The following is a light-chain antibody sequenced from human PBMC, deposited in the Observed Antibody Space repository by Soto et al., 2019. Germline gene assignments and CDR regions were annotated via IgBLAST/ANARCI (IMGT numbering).Light chain of an antibody. CDR2: AAF. V-gene: IGKV1-12*01. CDR1: EEINSC. Sequence: DIPMTQSPSSVSASLGDRVTISCRASEEINSCLAWYQQKPGNAPKLLIYAAFILQSGVPSRFSGNGSGTDFTLSISSLQPEDFATYYCQQADSFPMTFGQGTRLEIK. J-gene: IGKJ5*01. CDR3: QQADSFPMT.